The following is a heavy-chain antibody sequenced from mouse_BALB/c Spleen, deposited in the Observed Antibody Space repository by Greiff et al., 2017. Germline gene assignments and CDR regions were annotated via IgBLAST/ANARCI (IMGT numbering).Heavy chain of an antibody. CDR2: ISNGGGST. CDR3: ARQDLYAMDY. V-gene: IGHV5-12-2*01. J-gene: IGHJ4*01. CDR1: GFTFSSYT. Sequence: DVHLVESGGGLVQPGGSLKLSCAASGFTFSSYTMSWVRQTPEKRLEWVAYISNGGGSTYYPDTVKGRFTISRDNAKNTLYLQMSSLKSEDTAMYYCARQDLYAMDYWGQGTSVTVSS.